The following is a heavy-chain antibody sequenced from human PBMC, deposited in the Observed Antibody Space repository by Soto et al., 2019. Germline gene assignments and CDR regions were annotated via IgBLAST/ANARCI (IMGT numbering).Heavy chain of an antibody. CDR2: INAGNGNT. J-gene: IGHJ5*02. V-gene: IGHV1-3*01. Sequence: QVQLVQSGAEVKKPGASVKVSCKASGYTFTSYAMHWVRQAPGQRLEWMGWINAGNGNTKYSQKFQGRVTITRDTSASTAYMELSSLRSEDTAVYYCARSITMVRGDRSTWFDPWGQGTLVTVSS. CDR3: ARSITMVRGDRSTWFDP. CDR1: GYTFTSYA. D-gene: IGHD3-10*01.